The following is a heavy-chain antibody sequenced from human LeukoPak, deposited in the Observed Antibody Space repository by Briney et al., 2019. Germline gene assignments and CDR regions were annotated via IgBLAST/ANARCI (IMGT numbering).Heavy chain of an antibody. CDR3: ARDFGTTGYDLYDY. J-gene: IGHJ4*02. CDR1: ETTSNNSM. V-gene: IGHV3-7*01. Sequence: GRSLRLSSTASETTSNNSMISWVGQAPGKGLEWVANINQGGNEKYYVDSVRGRFTISRDNAKNSLYLQMNSLRDEDTSVYYCARDFGTTGYDLYDYWGQGTLVTVSS. CDR2: INQGGNEK. D-gene: IGHD3-9*01.